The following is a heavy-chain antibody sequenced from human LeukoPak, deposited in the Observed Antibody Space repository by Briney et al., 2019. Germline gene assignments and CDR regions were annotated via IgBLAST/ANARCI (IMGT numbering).Heavy chain of an antibody. J-gene: IGHJ6*03. D-gene: IGHD3-10*01. CDR3: ARVFDSGSQAYFYYMDV. V-gene: IGHV4-59*01. Sequence: SETLSLTCTVSGASIRGYYRSWIRQPPGKGLEWVAYIYSSGSTNYNPSLKSRVTMSVDPSKKQFSLKVSSVTAADTAVYYCARVFDSGSQAYFYYMDVWGKGTTVTISS. CDR1: GASIRGYY. CDR2: IYSSGST.